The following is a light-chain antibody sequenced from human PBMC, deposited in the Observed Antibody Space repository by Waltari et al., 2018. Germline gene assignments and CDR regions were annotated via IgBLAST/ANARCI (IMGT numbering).Light chain of an antibody. V-gene: IGKV3-15*01. CDR3: QQYNNWPRT. CDR2: GAS. CDR1: QSVSTN. J-gene: IGKJ1*01. Sequence: EIVMTQSTATLSVSPGGRATLACRASQSVSTNLAWYQQKPGQAPRLLIHGASTRATGIPARFSGSGSGTEFTLTISSLQSEDFAIYYCQQYNNWPRTFGQGTKVEIK.